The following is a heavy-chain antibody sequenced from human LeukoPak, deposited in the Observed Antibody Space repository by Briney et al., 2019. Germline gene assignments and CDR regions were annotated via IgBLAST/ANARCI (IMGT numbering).Heavy chain of an antibody. CDR3: ARGGHFEY. CDR1: GDIVSSDSSA. V-gene: IGHV6-1*01. J-gene: IGHJ4*02. Sequence: SQTLSLTCAISGDIVSSDSSAWNWFRQSPSRGLEWLGRTYYRSSWYYDYAVSVKSRITINPDTSNNQFSLQLNSVTPEDTAVYYCARGGHFEYWGQGTLVTVSS. CDR2: TYYRSSWYY. D-gene: IGHD6-25*01.